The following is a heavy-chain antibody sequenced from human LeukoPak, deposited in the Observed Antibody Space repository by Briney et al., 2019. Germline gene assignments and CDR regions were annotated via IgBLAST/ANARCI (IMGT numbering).Heavy chain of an antibody. CDR1: GYTFTAYY. CDR3: ARGYCSGGTCYLVENWFDP. D-gene: IGHD2-15*01. V-gene: IGHV1-2*02. Sequence: ASVKVSCKASGYTFTAYYMHWVRQAPGQGLEWMGWINPNNGATDYAQNFQGRVTMTRDTSISTAYMELTNLRSDDTAVYYCARGYCSGGTCYLVENWFDPWGQGTLVTVSS. CDR2: INPNNGAT. J-gene: IGHJ5*02.